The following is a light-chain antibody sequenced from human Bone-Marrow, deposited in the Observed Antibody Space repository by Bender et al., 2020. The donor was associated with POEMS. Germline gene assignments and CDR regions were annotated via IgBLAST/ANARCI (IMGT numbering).Light chain of an antibody. J-gene: IGLJ3*02. Sequence: QSALTQPASVSGSPGQSITISCTGTRSDVGSYDLVSWYQQHPGKAPKLMIYEVTKRPSGVPDRFSGSKSGNTASLTVSGLQAEDEADYYCSSYAGDYNLVFGGGTKLTVL. V-gene: IGLV2-8*01. CDR1: RSDVGSYDL. CDR3: SSYAGDYNLV. CDR2: EVT.